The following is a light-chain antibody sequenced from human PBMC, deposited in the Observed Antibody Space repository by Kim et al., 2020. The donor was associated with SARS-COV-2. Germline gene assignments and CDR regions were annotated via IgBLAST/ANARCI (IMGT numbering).Light chain of an antibody. Sequence: GDRVTITCRASQAIINCLAWYQQKPGKVPKLLVYAASALQSGVSSRFSGSGSGTDSTLTISSLQPEDVATYYCQKYDRAPRTFGQGTKLDIK. CDR3: QKYDRAPRT. CDR1: QAIINC. CDR2: AAS. V-gene: IGKV1-27*01. J-gene: IGKJ1*01.